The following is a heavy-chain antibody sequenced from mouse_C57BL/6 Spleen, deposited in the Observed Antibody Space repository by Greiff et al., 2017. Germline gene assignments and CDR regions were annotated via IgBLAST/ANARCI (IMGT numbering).Heavy chain of an antibody. CDR3: ARSPYDYLPYAMDY. CDR1: GYTFTDYN. CDR2: INPNNGGT. D-gene: IGHD2-4*01. Sequence: VQLQQSGPELVKPGASVKIPCKASGYTFTDYNMDWVKQSPGQSLEWIGDINPNNGGTIYNQKFKGKATLTVDKSSSTAYMELRSLTSEDTAVXYCARSPYDYLPYAMDYWGQGTSVTVSS. J-gene: IGHJ4*01. V-gene: IGHV1-18*01.